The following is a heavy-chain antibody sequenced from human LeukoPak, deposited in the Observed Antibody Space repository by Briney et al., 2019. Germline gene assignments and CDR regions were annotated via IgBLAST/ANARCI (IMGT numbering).Heavy chain of an antibody. CDR3: ATYSSSSYYDY. CDR1: GINFNSYW. V-gene: IGHV3-7*01. D-gene: IGHD6-6*01. Sequence: GGSLRLSCAASGINFNSYWMSWVRQAPGKGLEWVANIKQDGSEKYYVDSVKGRFTISRDNAKNSLYLQMNSLRAEDTAVYYCATYSSSSYYDYWGQGTLVTVSS. J-gene: IGHJ4*02. CDR2: IKQDGSEK.